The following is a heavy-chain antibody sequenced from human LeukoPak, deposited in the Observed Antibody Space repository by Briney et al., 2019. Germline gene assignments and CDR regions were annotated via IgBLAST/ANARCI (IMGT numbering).Heavy chain of an antibody. CDR3: ARDSPGGFGELYV. Sequence: GGSLRLSCAASGFTFSSYSMNWVRQAPGKGREGVSSILSSSSHIYYYADSVQGRFTISRDNANNSLYLQMNSLRAEEKAVYYCARDSPGGFGELYVWGPGTTVTVSS. V-gene: IGHV3-21*01. J-gene: IGHJ6*02. CDR1: GFTFSSYS. CDR2: ILSSSSHI. D-gene: IGHD3-10*01.